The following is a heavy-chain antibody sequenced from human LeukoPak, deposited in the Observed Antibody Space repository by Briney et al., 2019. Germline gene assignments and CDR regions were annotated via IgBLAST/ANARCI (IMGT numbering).Heavy chain of an antibody. CDR2: ISSSSSYI. D-gene: IGHD2-15*01. Sequence: GGSLRLSCAASGFTFSSCSMNWVRQAPGKGLEWVSSISSSSSYIYYADSVKGRFTISRDNAKNSLYLQMNSLRAEDTAVYYCARDRWVASCSGGSCYEGCYYYYGMDVWGQGTTVTVSS. CDR1: GFTFSSCS. V-gene: IGHV3-21*01. J-gene: IGHJ6*02. CDR3: ARDRWVASCSGGSCYEGCYYYYGMDV.